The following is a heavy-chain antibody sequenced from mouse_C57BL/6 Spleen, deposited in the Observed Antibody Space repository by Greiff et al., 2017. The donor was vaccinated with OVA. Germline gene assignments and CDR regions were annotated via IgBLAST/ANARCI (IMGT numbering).Heavy chain of an antibody. J-gene: IGHJ3*01. D-gene: IGHD1-1*01. CDR1: GFSLTSYG. V-gene: IGHV2-2*01. Sequence: VQRVESGPGLVQPSQSLSITCTVSGFSLTSYGVHWVRQSPGKGLEWLGVIWSGGSTDYNAAFISRLSISKDNSKSQVFFKMNSLQADDTAIYYCARPHYYGSIPFAYWGQGTLVTVSA. CDR3: ARPHYYGSIPFAY. CDR2: IWSGGST.